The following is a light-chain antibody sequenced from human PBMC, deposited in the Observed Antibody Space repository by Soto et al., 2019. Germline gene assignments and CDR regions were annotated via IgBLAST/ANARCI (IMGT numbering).Light chain of an antibody. CDR2: DAS. V-gene: IGKV1-5*01. Sequence: GDRVTITCRASQSSSSWLAWYQQKPGKAPKLLIYDASSLESGVPSRFSGSGSGTEFTLTISSLQPDDFATYYCQQYDGYSWTFGQGTKVDIK. CDR3: QQYDGYSWT. J-gene: IGKJ1*01. CDR1: QSSSSW.